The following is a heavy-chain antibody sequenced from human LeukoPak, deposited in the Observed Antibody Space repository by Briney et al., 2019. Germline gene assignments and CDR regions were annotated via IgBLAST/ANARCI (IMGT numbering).Heavy chain of an antibody. CDR3: ARRDCTSTSCYGYSWFDP. CDR1: GYSFTNYW. CDR2: IYPGDSDT. D-gene: IGHD2-2*01. V-gene: IGHV5-51*01. Sequence: NLGESLKISCKGSGYSFTNYWIGWVRQMPGKGLEWMGIIYPGDSDTRYSPSFQGQVTISADKSISTAYLQWSSLKASDTAMYYCARRDCTSTSCYGYSWFDPWGQGTLVTVSS. J-gene: IGHJ5*02.